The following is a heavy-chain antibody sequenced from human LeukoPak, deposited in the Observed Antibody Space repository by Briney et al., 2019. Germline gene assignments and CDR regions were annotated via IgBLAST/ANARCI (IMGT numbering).Heavy chain of an antibody. CDR1: GYTFTSYD. V-gene: IGHV1-8*01. D-gene: IGHD3-10*01. CDR2: MNPNSGNT. J-gene: IGHJ3*02. Sequence: ASVKVSCKASGYTFTSYDINWVRQATGQGLEWMGWMNPNSGNTGYAQEFQGRVTMTRNTSISTAYMELSSLRSEDTAVYYCASSVGLAAFDIWGQGTMVTVSS. CDR3: ASSVGLAAFDI.